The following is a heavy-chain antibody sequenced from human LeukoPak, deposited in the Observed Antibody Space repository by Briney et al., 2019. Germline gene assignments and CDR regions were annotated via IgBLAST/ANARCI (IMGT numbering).Heavy chain of an antibody. J-gene: IGHJ4*02. CDR1: GFTFSGYG. Sequence: GGSLRLSCAASGFTFSGYGMHWVRQAPGKGLEWVAVISYDGTDTYYADSVKGRFTISRDTSKNSLYLQMNSLRPEDTAVFYCARIRGGPIDYWGQGTLVTVSS. D-gene: IGHD3-16*01. V-gene: IGHV3-30*13. CDR2: ISYDGTDT. CDR3: ARIRGGPIDY.